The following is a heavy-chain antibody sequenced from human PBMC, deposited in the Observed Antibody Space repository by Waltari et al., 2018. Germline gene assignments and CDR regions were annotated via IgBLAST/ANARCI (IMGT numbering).Heavy chain of an antibody. V-gene: IGHV3-23*01. CDR3: AKFQVAGSYYGY. Sequence: EVQLLESGGGLVQPGGSLRLSCAASGFTFSSYAMSWVRQAPGKGLEGVSAISGSGCSTYYADSVKGRFTISRDNSKNTLYLQMNSLRAEDTAVYYCAKFQVAGSYYGYWGQGTLVTVSS. CDR2: ISGSGCST. CDR1: GFTFSSYA. D-gene: IGHD1-26*01. J-gene: IGHJ4*02.